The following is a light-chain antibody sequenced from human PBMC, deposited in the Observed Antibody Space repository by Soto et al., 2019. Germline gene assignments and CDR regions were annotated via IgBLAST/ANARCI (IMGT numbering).Light chain of an antibody. CDR3: SSYTSSSTPVV. CDR1: SSDVGGYNY. Sequence: QSALTQPASVSGSPGQSITISCTGTSSDVGGYNYVSRYQQHPGKAPKLMIYEVSNRPSGVSNRFSGSKSGNTASLTISGLQAEDEADYYCSSYTSSSTPVVFGGGTQLTVL. J-gene: IGLJ2*01. V-gene: IGLV2-14*01. CDR2: EVS.